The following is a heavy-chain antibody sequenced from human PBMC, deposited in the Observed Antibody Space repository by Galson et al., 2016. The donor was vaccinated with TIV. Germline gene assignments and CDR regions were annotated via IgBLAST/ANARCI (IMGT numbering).Heavy chain of an antibody. J-gene: IGHJ6*02. D-gene: IGHD1-26*01. Sequence: SLRLSCAVSGFTFSDYYMTWVRQAPGKGLEWVSLISDGGNTYYSDSVKGRFTISRDKSKNTLYLQMNSLRVEDTAVYYCVRDRIVDATYYYYYFGMDVWGQGTAVTVSS. CDR1: GFTFSDYY. CDR3: VRDRIVDATYYYYYFGMDV. CDR2: ISDGGNT. V-gene: IGHV3-66*02.